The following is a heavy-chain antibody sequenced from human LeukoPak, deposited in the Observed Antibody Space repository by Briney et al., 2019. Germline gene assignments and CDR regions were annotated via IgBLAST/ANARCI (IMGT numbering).Heavy chain of an antibody. D-gene: IGHD2-2*01. V-gene: IGHV1-18*04. CDR1: GYTFTGYY. CDR2: ISAYNGNT. J-gene: IGHJ5*02. CDR3: ARDPQYQLLSDNWFDP. Sequence: GASVKVSCKASGYTFTGYYMHWVRQAPGQGLEWMGWISAYNGNTNYAQKLQGRVTMTTDTSTSTAYMELRSLRSDDTAVYYCARDPQYQLLSDNWFDPWGQGTLVTVSS.